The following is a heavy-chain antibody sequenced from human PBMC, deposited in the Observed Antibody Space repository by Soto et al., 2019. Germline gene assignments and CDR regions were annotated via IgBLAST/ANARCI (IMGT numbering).Heavy chain of an antibody. D-gene: IGHD6-19*01. J-gene: IGHJ5*02. CDR2: IWYDGTKK. V-gene: IGHV3-33*01. CDR3: ARDVGTAVAGSVNWFDP. Sequence: QVQLVESGGGVVQSGRSLTLSCAASGFSLRTYGMHWLRRAPGKGLEWVAFIWYDGTKKFYANSVKGRSTISKDNSNNIRYLQMSGLRAEDTAVYYCARDVGTAVAGSVNWFDPWGQGTLVTVSS. CDR1: GFSLRTYG.